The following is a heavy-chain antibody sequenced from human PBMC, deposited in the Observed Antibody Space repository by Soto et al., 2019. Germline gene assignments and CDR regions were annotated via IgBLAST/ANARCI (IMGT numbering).Heavy chain of an antibody. CDR2: LRYDGSKE. J-gene: IGHJ6*02. CDR3: ARDRTYFGSGAVGMDV. CDR1: GFTFSSYG. V-gene: IGHV3-33*01. Sequence: QMQLAKSGGGVVQPGRSLRLSCAASGFTFSSYGMYWVRQAPGKGLEWLANLRYDGSKEYYADFVRGRFTISRDNSKNTLYLQMNSLRAEDTAVYYCARDRTYFGSGAVGMDVWGQGTTVTVSS. D-gene: IGHD3-10*01.